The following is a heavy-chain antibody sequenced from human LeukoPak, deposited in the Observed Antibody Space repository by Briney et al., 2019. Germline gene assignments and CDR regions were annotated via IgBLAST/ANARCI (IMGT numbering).Heavy chain of an antibody. D-gene: IGHD3-10*01. CDR1: GYTFTSYG. Sequence: GASVKVSCKASGYTFTSYGISWVRQAPGQGLEGRGCISAYNGNTNYAQKLQGRVTMTTDTSTSTASMELRSLRSDDTAVYYCARDGSGVWFDYWGQGTLVTVSS. V-gene: IGHV1-18*01. CDR3: ARDGSGVWFDY. CDR2: ISAYNGNT. J-gene: IGHJ4*02.